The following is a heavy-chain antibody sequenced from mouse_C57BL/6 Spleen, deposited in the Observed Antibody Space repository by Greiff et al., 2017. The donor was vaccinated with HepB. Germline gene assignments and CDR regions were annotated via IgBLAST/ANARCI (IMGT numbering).Heavy chain of an antibody. J-gene: IGHJ2*01. Sequence: VQLQQSGAELVKPGASVKLSCKASGYTFTSYWMQWVKQRPGQGLEWIGEIDPSDSYTNYNQKFKGKATLTVDTSSSTAYMQLSSLTSEDSAVYYCASSYCNYGYWGQGTTLTVSS. D-gene: IGHD2-1*01. CDR2: IDPSDSYT. V-gene: IGHV1-50*01. CDR1: GYTFTSYW. CDR3: ASSYCNYGY.